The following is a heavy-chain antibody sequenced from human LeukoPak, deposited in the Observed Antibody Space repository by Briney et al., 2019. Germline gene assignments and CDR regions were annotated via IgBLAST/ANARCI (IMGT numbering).Heavy chain of an antibody. CDR3: ATEYCTSTSCYNYFQD. V-gene: IGHV3-15*01. CDR2: IKSKSDGGTT. Sequence: PGGSLRLSCAASGFTFSTYSMNWVRQAPGKGLEWVGHIKSKSDGGTTDYAAPVKGRFTISRDDSKNTLYLQMNSLKTEDTAVYHCATEYCTSTSCYNYFQDWGQGTLVTVAS. D-gene: IGHD2-2*02. J-gene: IGHJ1*01. CDR1: GFTFSTYS.